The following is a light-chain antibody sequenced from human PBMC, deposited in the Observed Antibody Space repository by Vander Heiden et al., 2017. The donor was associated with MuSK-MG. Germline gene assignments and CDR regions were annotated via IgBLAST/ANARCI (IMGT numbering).Light chain of an antibody. CDR1: QDISNY. Sequence: DIQMTQSPSSLSASVGDRVTITCQASQDISNYLNWYQQKPGKAPKPLIYDASNLETGVPSRFSGSGSGTDFTFTISSLQPEDIATYYCQQYDNLPPLTFGQGTRLEIK. V-gene: IGKV1-33*01. CDR3: QQYDNLPPLT. J-gene: IGKJ5*01. CDR2: DAS.